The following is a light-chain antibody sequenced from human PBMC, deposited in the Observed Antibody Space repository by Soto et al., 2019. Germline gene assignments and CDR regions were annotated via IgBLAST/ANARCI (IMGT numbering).Light chain of an antibody. V-gene: IGKV2-24*01. CDR1: QSLVHSDGNTY. J-gene: IGKJ1*01. CDR2: RIS. CDR3: MQATQFRT. Sequence: EIVMTQTPLSLPVTLGQPVSISCRSNQSLVHSDGNTYMSWLQQRPGPPPRLLIYRISKRFSGVPDRFSGSGAGTDFKLEISRVEAEDVGVYYCMQATQFRTCGQGTKVDIK.